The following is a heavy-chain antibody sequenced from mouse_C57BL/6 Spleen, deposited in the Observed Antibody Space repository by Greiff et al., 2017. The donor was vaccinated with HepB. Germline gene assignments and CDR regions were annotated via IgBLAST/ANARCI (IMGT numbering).Heavy chain of an antibody. D-gene: IGHD1-1*01. V-gene: IGHV1-18*01. CDR2: INPNNGGT. Sequence: EVKLMESGPELVKPGASVKIPCKASGYTFTDYNMDWVKQSHGKSLEWIGDINPNNGGTIYNQKFKGKATLTVDKSSSTAYMELRSLTSEDTAVYYCARRTTVVDYYAMDYWGQGTSVTVSS. CDR1: GYTFTDYN. J-gene: IGHJ4*01. CDR3: ARRTTVVDYYAMDY.